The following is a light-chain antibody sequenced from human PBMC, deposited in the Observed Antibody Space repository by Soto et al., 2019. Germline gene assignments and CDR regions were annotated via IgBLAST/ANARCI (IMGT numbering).Light chain of an antibody. CDR2: AAS. V-gene: IGKV1D-12*01. CDR3: RQANSITRT. J-gene: IGKJ4*01. CDR1: QGISSW. Sequence: DIQMTQSPSSVSASVGDIVTITCRARQGISSWLAWYHQKPGKAPKLLIYAASSLQSGVPSRFSESGFGRDFTITISTLQLKEFATYYCRQANSITRTFGGGAKVEIK.